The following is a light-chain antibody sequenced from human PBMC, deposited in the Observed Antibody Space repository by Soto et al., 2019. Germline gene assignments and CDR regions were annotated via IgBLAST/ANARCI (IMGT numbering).Light chain of an antibody. J-gene: IGKJ5*01. Sequence: EIVVTQSPATLSLSPGEGATLSCRASQSVSHFLAWYQQKPGQAPRLLIYDASNRATGIPDRFSGSGSGTEFTLTISSLQSEDFAVYYCQQYNNWPPFTFGQGTRLEIK. CDR3: QQYNNWPPFT. V-gene: IGKV3D-15*01. CDR1: QSVSHF. CDR2: DAS.